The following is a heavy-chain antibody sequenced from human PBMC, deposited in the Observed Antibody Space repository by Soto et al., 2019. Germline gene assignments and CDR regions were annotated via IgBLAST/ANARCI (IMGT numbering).Heavy chain of an antibody. D-gene: IGHD1-7*01. Sequence: QVQLQESGPGLVKPSQNLSLTCTVSGGSISSGGYYWSWLRQHPAKGLEWIGYIRHTGSTYYNPSLESRVIISANTSKNQFSLKLSSVTAAYAAVFYCARDNPWLSATTAFDLGGQGTVVTVSS. CDR2: IRHTGST. CDR1: GGSISSGGYY. CDR3: ARDNPWLSATTAFDL. V-gene: IGHV4-31*03. J-gene: IGHJ3*01.